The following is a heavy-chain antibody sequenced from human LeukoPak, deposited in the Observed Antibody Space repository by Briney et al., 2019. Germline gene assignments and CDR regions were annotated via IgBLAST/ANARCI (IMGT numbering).Heavy chain of an antibody. CDR1: GFTFSSYA. D-gene: IGHD4-23*01. Sequence: QPGGSLRLSCAASGFTFSSYAMHWVRQAPGKGLEWVTLISYDGSDKYYADSVKGRFTISRDNSKNTLYLQMNSLRAEDTAVYYCARGYGGNSFGYFDYWGQGTLVTVSS. CDR3: ARGYGGNSFGYFDY. CDR2: ISYDGSDK. V-gene: IGHV3-30-3*01. J-gene: IGHJ4*02.